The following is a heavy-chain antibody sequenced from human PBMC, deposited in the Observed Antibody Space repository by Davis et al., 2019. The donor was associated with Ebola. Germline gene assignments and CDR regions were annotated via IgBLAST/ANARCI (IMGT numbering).Heavy chain of an antibody. J-gene: IGHJ4*02. D-gene: IGHD3-9*01. Sequence: ASVKVSCKASGGTFSSYAISWVRQAPGQGFEWMGIISPSVDITTYAPKFQGRVTMTKDTSTSTVYMELSSLISEDTAVYYCARDDRYSHSWLGWTYWGQGTLVTVSS. CDR1: GGTFSSYA. CDR2: ISPSVDIT. CDR3: ARDDRYSHSWLGWTY. V-gene: IGHV1-46*01.